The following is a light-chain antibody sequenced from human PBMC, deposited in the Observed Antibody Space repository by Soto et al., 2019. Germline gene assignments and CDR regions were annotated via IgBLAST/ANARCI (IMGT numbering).Light chain of an antibody. J-gene: IGKJ1*01. Sequence: ELVMTQSPGTLSVSPGERATLSCRASQSVSSNLVWYQQKPGQAPRLLIYGASTRATGIPARFSGSRSGTEFTLTISSLQSEDFAVYYCQQYNNWPRTFGQGTKVEIK. CDR2: GAS. CDR3: QQYNNWPRT. CDR1: QSVSSN. V-gene: IGKV3-15*01.